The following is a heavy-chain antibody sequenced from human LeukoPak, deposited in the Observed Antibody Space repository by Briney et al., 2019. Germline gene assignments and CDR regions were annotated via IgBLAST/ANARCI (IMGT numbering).Heavy chain of an antibody. CDR3: ARDRGTWNDDGFDY. V-gene: IGHV4-4*07. D-gene: IGHD1-1*01. Sequence: SETLSLTCTVSGGPISSYYWSWIRQPAGKGLEWIGRIYISGSTNYNPSLKSRVTMSVDTSKNQFSLKLSSVTAADTAVYYCARDRGTWNDDGFDYWGQGTLVTVSS. CDR2: IYISGST. CDR1: GGPISSYY. J-gene: IGHJ4*02.